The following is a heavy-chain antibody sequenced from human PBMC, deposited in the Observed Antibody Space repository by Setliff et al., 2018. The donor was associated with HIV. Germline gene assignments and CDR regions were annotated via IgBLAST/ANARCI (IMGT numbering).Heavy chain of an antibody. J-gene: IGHJ4*02. CDR1: GYTFTDYY. V-gene: IGHV1-2*02. CDR3: ATDPDGGNSDG. D-gene: IGHD2-21*02. Sequence: ASVKVSCKASGYTFTDYYIHWVRQAPGQGLEWMGWIYPNTGGTNYAQKFQGRVTMTRDTSISTAYMELSRLRSDDTAVYYCATDPDGGNSDGWGQGTLVTVSS. CDR2: IYPNTGGT.